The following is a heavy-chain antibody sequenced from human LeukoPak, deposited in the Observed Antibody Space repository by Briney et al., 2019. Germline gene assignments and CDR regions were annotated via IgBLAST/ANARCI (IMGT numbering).Heavy chain of an antibody. V-gene: IGHV1-69*02. CDR3: ARTNTTGTTGGWFDP. D-gene: IGHD1-1*01. CDR2: IIPILGIA. J-gene: IGHJ5*02. Sequence: SVKVSCKASGGTFSSYTISWVRQAPGQGLEWMGRIIPILGIANYAQKFQGRVTITADRSASTAYMELSSLRSEDTAVYYCARTNTTGTTGGWFDPWGQGTLVTVSS. CDR1: GGTFSSYT.